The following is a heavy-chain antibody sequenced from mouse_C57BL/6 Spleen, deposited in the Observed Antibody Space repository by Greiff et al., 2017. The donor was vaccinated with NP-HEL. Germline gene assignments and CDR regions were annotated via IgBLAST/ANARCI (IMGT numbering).Heavy chain of an antibody. V-gene: IGHV1-85*01. CDR1: GYTFTSYD. D-gene: IGHD2-1*01. CDR3: SMVTNYYAMDY. J-gene: IGHJ4*01. CDR2: IYPRDGST. Sequence: VKVVESGPELVKPGASVKLSCKASGYTFTSYDINWVKQRPGQGLEWIGWIYPRDGSTKYNEKFKGKATLTVDTSSSTAYMELHSLTSEDSAVYFCSMVTNYYAMDYWGQGTSVTVSS.